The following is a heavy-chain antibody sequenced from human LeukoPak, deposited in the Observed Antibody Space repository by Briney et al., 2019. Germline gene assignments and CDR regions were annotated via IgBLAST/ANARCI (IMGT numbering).Heavy chain of an antibody. CDR2: LSGSGGGT. CDR3: AKRGVVIRVFLVGFHKEAYYFDS. Sequence: GGSLRLSCAVSGITLSNYGMSWVRQDPGKGLEWVAGLSGSGGGTNYADSVQGRFTISRDNPKNTLYLQMNSLRAEDTAVYFCAKRGVVIRVFLVGFHKEAYYFDSWGQGALVTVSS. CDR1: GITLSNYG. V-gene: IGHV3-23*01. D-gene: IGHD3-10*01. J-gene: IGHJ4*02.